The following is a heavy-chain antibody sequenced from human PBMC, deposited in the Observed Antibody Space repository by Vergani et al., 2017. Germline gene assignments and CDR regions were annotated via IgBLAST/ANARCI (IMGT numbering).Heavy chain of an antibody. CDR3: ARAPVVPAAYYYYYYMDV. D-gene: IGHD2-2*01. J-gene: IGHJ6*03. Sequence: QVQLVQSGAEVKKPGASVKVSCKASGYTFTGYYMHWVRQAPGKGLEWMGWINPNSGGTNYAQQFQGRVTMTRDTSISTAYMELSSLRSEDTAVYYCARAPVVPAAYYYYYYMDVWGKGTTVTVSS. V-gene: IGHV1-2*02. CDR1: GYTFTGYY. CDR2: INPNSGGT.